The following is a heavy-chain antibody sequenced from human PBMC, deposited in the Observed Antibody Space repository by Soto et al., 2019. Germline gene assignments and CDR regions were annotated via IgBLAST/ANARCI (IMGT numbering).Heavy chain of an antibody. CDR2: ISAYNGST. CDR1: GYTFTSYG. Sequence: ASGKVSCKASGYTFTSYGISSVRQAPGQGLEWMGWISAYNGSTNYAQKLQGRVTMTTDTSTSTAYMELRSLRSDDTAVYYCARALRGKYSYGMDVCGQATTVSVSS. J-gene: IGHJ6*01. CDR3: ARALRGKYSYGMDV. V-gene: IGHV1-18*01.